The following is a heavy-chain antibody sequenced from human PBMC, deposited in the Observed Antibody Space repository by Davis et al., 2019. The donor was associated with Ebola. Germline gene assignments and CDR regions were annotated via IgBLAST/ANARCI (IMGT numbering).Heavy chain of an antibody. J-gene: IGHJ5*02. V-gene: IGHV1-2*04. CDR3: ARARLRNQNWFDP. D-gene: IGHD4-17*01. CDR2: INPNSGGT. Sequence: ASVQVSCKASGYTFTGYYMHWVRQAPGQGLEWMGWINPNSGGTNYAQKFQGWVTMTRDTSISTAYMELSRLRSDDTAVYYCARARLRNQNWFDPWGQGTLVTVSS. CDR1: GYTFTGYY.